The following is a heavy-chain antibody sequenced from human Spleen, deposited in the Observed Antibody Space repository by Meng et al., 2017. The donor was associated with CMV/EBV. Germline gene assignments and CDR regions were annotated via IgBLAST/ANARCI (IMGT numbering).Heavy chain of an antibody. CDR2: TYFRSKWYD. V-gene: IGHV6-1*01. D-gene: IGHD6-19*01. J-gene: IGHJ4*02. CDR3: AREAVAGSAFDY. CDR1: GDSVSSNIAA. Sequence: SETLSLTCVTSGDSVSSNIAAWNWIRQSPSRGLEWLGRTYFRSKWYDDYAMSVKGRITFNPDTSKNQFSLQLNSLTPDDTGVYYCAREAVAGSAFDYWGQGTLVTVSS.